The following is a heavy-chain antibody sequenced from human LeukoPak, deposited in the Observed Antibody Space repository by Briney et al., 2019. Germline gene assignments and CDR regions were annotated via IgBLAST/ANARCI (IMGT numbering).Heavy chain of an antibody. V-gene: IGHV3-9*01. Sequence: GSSLTLPCAASGFTLADYPMQWPPQATEKALEWVSGVSVDSGNIGYAESVKGRFTISRDNAKNSLYLQMNRLRAEDTALYYWTKSPRWAAAPDYWGRGTLVTVSS. CDR3: TKSPRWAAAPDY. CDR1: GFTLADYP. CDR2: VSVDSGNI. J-gene: IGHJ4*02. D-gene: IGHD6-13*01.